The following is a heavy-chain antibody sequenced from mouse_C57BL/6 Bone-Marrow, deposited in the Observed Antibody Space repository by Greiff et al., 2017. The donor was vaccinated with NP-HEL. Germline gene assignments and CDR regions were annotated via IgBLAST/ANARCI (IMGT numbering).Heavy chain of an antibody. V-gene: IGHV5-6*01. Sequence: EVKLVESGGDLVKPGGSLKLSCAASGFTFSSYGMSWVRQTPDKRLEWVATISSGGSYTYYPDSVKGRFTITRDNAKNTLYLQMSSLKSEDTAMYYCARPGSSYVWFAYWGQGTLVTVSA. D-gene: IGHD1-1*01. CDR2: ISSGGSYT. CDR1: GFTFSSYG. CDR3: ARPGSSYVWFAY. J-gene: IGHJ3*01.